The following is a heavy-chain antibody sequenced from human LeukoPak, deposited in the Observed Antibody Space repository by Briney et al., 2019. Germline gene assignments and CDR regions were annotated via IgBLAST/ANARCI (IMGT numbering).Heavy chain of an antibody. Sequence: SETLSLTCTVSGGSISSYYWSWIRQPPGKGLEWIGYIYYSGSTNYNPSLKSRVTISVDMSKNQFSLKLSSVTAADTAVYYCARGGLAAAGIDYWGQGTLVTVSS. CDR1: GGSISSYY. CDR3: ARGGLAAAGIDY. CDR2: IYYSGST. J-gene: IGHJ4*02. V-gene: IGHV4-59*01. D-gene: IGHD6-13*01.